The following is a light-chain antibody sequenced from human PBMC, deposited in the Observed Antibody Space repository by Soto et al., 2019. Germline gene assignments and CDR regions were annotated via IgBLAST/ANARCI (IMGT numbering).Light chain of an antibody. V-gene: IGKV3-11*01. CDR1: QSVSSY. Sequence: EIVLTQSPATLSLSPGEGATLSCRASQSVSSYLAWYQQKPGQAPRLLIYDASIMSTVIPARFGGSGPGTDFTPIISGPQPEDFAVYYCQQRSNWPVTFGPGTKVEV. CDR3: QQRSNWPVT. CDR2: DAS. J-gene: IGKJ1*01.